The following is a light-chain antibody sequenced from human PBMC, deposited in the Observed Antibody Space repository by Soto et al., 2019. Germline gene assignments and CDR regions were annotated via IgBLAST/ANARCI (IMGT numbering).Light chain of an antibody. V-gene: IGKV3-15*01. J-gene: IGKJ5*01. Sequence: EIVMTQSPATLSVSPGERATLSCRASQSVSSNLAWYQQKPGQAPRLLIYGASTRATGFPARFSGSGSGTEFTLTNTCLQTEDFAVYYCQQYNNWPPFTLGQGTRLEIK. CDR2: GAS. CDR3: QQYNNWPPFT. CDR1: QSVSSN.